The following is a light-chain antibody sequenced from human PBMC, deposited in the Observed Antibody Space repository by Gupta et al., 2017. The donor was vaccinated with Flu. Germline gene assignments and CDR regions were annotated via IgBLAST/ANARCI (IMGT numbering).Light chain of an antibody. CDR3: QQYYGSPIT. CDR2: WAS. CDR1: QSVLSSSDNKNY. Sequence: SLGETATVNGKATQSVLSSSDNKNYLAWFQQKAGQPPTLLITWASTRESGVPDRFSGSGSGTDFTLTISSLQSEDVAVYYCQQYYGSPITFGGGTKVQIK. V-gene: IGKV4-1*01. J-gene: IGKJ4*01.